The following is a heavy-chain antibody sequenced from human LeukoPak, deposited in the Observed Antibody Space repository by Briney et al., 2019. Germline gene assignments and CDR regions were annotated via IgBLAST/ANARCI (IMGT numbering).Heavy chain of an antibody. CDR1: GGSISSYS. CDR3: ARGPNYDSSGYYGY. CDR2: MYYSGST. V-gene: IGHV4-59*01. Sequence: PSETLSLTCTVSGGSISSYSWSWIRQPPGKGLEWIGYMYYSGSTNYNPPLKSRVTISVDTSKNQFSLKLSSVTAADTAVYYCARGPNYDSSGYYGYWGQGTLVTVSS. D-gene: IGHD3-22*01. J-gene: IGHJ4*02.